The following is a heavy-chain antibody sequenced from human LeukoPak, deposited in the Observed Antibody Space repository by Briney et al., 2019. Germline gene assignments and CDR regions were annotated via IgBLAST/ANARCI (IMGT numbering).Heavy chain of an antibody. CDR3: ASLTGDDGYFDY. V-gene: IGHV1-69*13. CDR1: GGTFSSYA. Sequence: GASVKVSCKASGGTFSSYAISWVRQAPGQGLEWMGGIIPIFGTVNYAQKFQGRVTITADESTCTAYMELSSLRSEDTAVYYCASLTGDDGYFDYWGQGTLVTVSS. J-gene: IGHJ4*02. CDR2: IIPIFGTV. D-gene: IGHD7-27*01.